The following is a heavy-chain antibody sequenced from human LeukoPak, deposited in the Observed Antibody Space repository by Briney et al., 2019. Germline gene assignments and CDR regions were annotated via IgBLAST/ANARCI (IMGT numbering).Heavy chain of an antibody. D-gene: IGHD3-22*01. Sequence: GGSLRLSCAASGFTFSSYWMHWVRQAPGKGLVWVSRIKSDGSTTTYADSVKGRFTISRDNSKNTLYLQMNSLIPEDTAVYYCARDPYDSSGYPVAYWGQGTLVTVSS. CDR3: ARDPYDSSGYPVAY. CDR1: GFTFSSYW. CDR2: IKSDGSTT. J-gene: IGHJ4*02. V-gene: IGHV3-74*01.